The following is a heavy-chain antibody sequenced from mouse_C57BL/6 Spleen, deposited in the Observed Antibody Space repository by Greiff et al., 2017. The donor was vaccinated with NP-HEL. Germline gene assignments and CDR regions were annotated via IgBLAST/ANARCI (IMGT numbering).Heavy chain of an antibody. J-gene: IGHJ3*01. V-gene: IGHV1-4*01. D-gene: IGHD2-4*01. Sequence: VQLQQSGAELARPGASVKMSCKASGYTFTSYTMHWVKQRPGQGLEWIGYINPSSGYTKYNQKFKDKATLTADKSSSTAYMQLSSLTSEDSAVYCCARGGDYDGAWFAYWGQGTLVTVSA. CDR1: GYTFTSYT. CDR3: ARGGDYDGAWFAY. CDR2: INPSSGYT.